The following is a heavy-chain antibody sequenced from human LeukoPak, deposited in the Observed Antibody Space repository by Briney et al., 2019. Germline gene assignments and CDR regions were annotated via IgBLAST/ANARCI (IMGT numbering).Heavy chain of an antibody. J-gene: IGHJ3*02. D-gene: IGHD3-22*01. CDR1: GYTFTSYG. CDR3: ARDLLKRYYDSSGYYFPDAFDI. Sequence: ASVKVSCKASGYTFTSYGISWVRQAPGQGLEWMGWISASNGNTNYAQKLQGRVTMTTDTSTSTAYMELRSLRSDDTAVYYCARDLLKRYYDSSGYYFPDAFDIWGQGTMVTVSS. V-gene: IGHV1-18*01. CDR2: ISASNGNT.